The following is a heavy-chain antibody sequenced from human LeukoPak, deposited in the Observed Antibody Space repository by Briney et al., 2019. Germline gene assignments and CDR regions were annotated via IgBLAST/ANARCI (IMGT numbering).Heavy chain of an antibody. CDR1: GYTFTSYA. D-gene: IGHD2/OR15-2a*01. V-gene: IGHV7-4-1*02. CDR2: INTNTGNP. CDR3: ARVSPRVNTFDI. J-gene: IGHJ3*02. Sequence: GASVKVACKASGYTFTSYAMNWVRQAPGQGLEWMGWINTNTGNPTYARGFTGRFVFSLDTSVNTAYLQISSLKPEDSAVYYCARVSPRVNTFDIWGQGTMVTVSS.